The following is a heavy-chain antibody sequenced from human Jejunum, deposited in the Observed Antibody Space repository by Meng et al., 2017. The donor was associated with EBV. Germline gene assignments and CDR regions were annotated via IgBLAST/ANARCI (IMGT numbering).Heavy chain of an antibody. CDR2: IAYRENT. J-gene: IGHJ4*02. CDR1: GGSISSYPYY. V-gene: IGHV4-39*01. D-gene: IGHD3-22*01. Sequence: LQESGPGSVKPSETLSFTCAVSGGSISSYPYYWGWIRQPPGKVLEWIGTIAYRENTYYNPSLKSQITISVDTPKNQFSLKLTSMTAADTALYYCARVDYYDTSGNVDFWGQGALVTVSS. CDR3: ARVDYYDTSGNVDF.